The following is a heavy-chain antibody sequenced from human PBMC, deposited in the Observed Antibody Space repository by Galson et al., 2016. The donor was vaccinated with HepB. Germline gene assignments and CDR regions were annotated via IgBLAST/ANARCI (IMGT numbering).Heavy chain of an antibody. CDR3: TKDQLIVIVPAAGNWFDP. CDR1: GFTFNNYA. D-gene: IGHD2-2*01. V-gene: IGHV3-23*01. CDR2: IGGSGGGT. J-gene: IGHJ5*02. Sequence: SLRLSCAAAGFTFNNYAMHWVRQAPGKGLEWVSGIGGSGGGTYYADSVKDRFTISRDNSKNTLYLQLNSLRAEDTAIYYCTKDQLIVIVPAAGNWFDPWGQGTLVTVSS.